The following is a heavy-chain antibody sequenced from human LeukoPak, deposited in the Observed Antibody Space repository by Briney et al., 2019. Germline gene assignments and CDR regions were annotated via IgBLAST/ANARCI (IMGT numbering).Heavy chain of an antibody. Sequence: SETLSLTCTVSGGSISSYYWSWIRQPPGKGLEWIGHIYGSGSTNYNPSLKSRVSMSVDTSKNQFSLKLISVTAADTAMYYCARGVVAATLFWFDPWGQGTLVTVSS. J-gene: IGHJ5*02. D-gene: IGHD2-15*01. CDR2: IYGSGST. CDR1: GGSISSYY. CDR3: ARGVVAATLFWFDP. V-gene: IGHV4-59*01.